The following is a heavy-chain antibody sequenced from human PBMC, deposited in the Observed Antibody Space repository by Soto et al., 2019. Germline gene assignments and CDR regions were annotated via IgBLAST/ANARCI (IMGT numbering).Heavy chain of an antibody. Sequence: SETLSLTCTVSGASITSTSYHWGWIRQPPGKGLEWIGNFYYSGSTYYNPSLRSRVTISVDASKNKFSVKVSSVTATDTAVYYCARSVGDYYYGMDVWGQGTTVT. V-gene: IGHV4-39*01. CDR2: FYYSGST. J-gene: IGHJ6*02. CDR3: ARSVGDYYYGMDV. D-gene: IGHD1-26*01. CDR1: GASITSTSYH.